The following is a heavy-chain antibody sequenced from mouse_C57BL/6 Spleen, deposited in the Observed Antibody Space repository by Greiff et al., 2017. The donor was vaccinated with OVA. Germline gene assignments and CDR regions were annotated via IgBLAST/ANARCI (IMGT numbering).Heavy chain of an antibody. V-gene: IGHV1-42*01. CDR2: INPSTGGT. Sequence: EVQGVESGPELVKPGASVKISCKASGYSFTGYYMNWVKQSPEKSLEWIGEINPSTGGTTYNQKFKAKATLTVDKSSSTAYMQLKSLTSEDSAVYYCARSDITTVVDWYFDVWGTGTTVTVSS. D-gene: IGHD1-1*01. CDR1: GYSFTGYY. J-gene: IGHJ1*03. CDR3: ARSDITTVVDWYFDV.